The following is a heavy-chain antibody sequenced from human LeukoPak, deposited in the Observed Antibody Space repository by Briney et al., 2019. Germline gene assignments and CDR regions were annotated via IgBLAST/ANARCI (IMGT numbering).Heavy chain of an antibody. V-gene: IGHV3-30*04. CDR3: AIGTYSSRQGTFDY. J-gene: IGHJ4*02. Sequence: GGSLRLSCAASEFTFSSYNMHWVRQAPGKGLEWVAVISYEESNKYYADSVKGRFTISRDNYKSTLYLQMNSLRAEDRVVYDCAIGTYSSRQGTFDYWGQGTLVTVSS. D-gene: IGHD6-13*01. CDR2: ISYEESNK. CDR1: EFTFSSYN.